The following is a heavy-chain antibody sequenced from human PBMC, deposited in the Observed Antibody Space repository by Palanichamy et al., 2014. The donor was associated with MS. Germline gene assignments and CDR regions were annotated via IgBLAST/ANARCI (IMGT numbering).Heavy chain of an antibody. Sequence: QVQLVQSGAEVKKPGASVKVSCKASGYTFTSYDINWVRQATGQGLEWMGWMNPNSGNTGYAQKFQGRVTMTRNTSISTAYMELSSLRSEDTAVYYCASYGGYNWNEKTPIDYWGQGTLVTVSS. J-gene: IGHJ4*02. V-gene: IGHV1-8*01. CDR1: GYTFTSYD. CDR2: MNPNSGNT. CDR3: ASYGGYNWNEKTPIDY. D-gene: IGHD1-20*01.